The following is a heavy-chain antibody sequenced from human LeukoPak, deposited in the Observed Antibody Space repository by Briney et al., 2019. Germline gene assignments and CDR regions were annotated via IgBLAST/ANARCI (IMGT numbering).Heavy chain of an antibody. Sequence: GGSLRLSCAASGFTFSSYAMSWVRQAPGKGLEWVSAISDSGGSTYYADSVKGRFTISRDNSKNTLYLQMNSLRAEDTAVYYCAKDRSYYYDSSGYYLDAFDIWGQGTMVTVSS. J-gene: IGHJ3*02. CDR1: GFTFSSYA. D-gene: IGHD3-22*01. CDR3: AKDRSYYYDSSGYYLDAFDI. V-gene: IGHV3-23*01. CDR2: ISDSGGST.